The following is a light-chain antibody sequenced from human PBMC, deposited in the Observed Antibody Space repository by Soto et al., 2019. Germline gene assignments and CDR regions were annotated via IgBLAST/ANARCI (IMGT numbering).Light chain of an antibody. Sequence: EFVLTQSPGTLSLSPGERATLSCRASQTISGTLAWYQQKPGQAPRLLIHGASTRAPGFPSRFSGRGSGTEFILTISNLQPDDFATYYCQQYNTALLTFGGGTKVDVK. CDR1: QTISGT. J-gene: IGKJ4*01. CDR3: QQYNTALLT. CDR2: GAS. V-gene: IGKV3-15*01.